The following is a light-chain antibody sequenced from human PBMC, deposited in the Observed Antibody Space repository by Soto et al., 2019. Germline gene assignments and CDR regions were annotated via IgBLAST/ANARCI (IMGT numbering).Light chain of an antibody. Sequence: DIQMTQSPSSLSASVGDRVTITCRASQGIANNLGWYQQKPGKAPKRLIQTASSLQSGVPSRFSGSGSGTDFTLTISDLQPGDRATYFCQQYDELPYTFGGGTRLEI. CDR3: QQYDELPYT. V-gene: IGKV1-17*02. CDR1: QGIANN. J-gene: IGKJ2*01. CDR2: TAS.